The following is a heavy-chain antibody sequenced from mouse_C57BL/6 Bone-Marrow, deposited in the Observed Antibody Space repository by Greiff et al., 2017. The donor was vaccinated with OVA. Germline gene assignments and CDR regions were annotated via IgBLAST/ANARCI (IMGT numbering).Heavy chain of an antibody. CDR3: AREINYYGSSYGFDY. Sequence: VQLKESGGGLVKPGGSLKLSCAASGFTFSSYAMSWVRQTPEKRLEWVATISDGGSYTYYPDNVKGRFTISRDNAKNNLYLQMSHLKSEDTAMYYCAREINYYGSSYGFDYWGQGTTLTVSS. CDR2: ISDGGSYT. D-gene: IGHD1-1*01. J-gene: IGHJ2*01. V-gene: IGHV5-4*01. CDR1: GFTFSSYA.